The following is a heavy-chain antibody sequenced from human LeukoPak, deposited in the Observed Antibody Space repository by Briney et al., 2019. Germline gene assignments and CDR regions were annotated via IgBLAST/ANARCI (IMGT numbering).Heavy chain of an antibody. Sequence: PSETLSLTCAVYGGSFSGYYWSWIRQPPGKGLEWIGEINHSGSTNYNPSLKSRVTISVDTSKNQFSLKLSSVTAADTAVYYCACSSGSYYPEAFDYWGQGTLVTVSS. J-gene: IGHJ4*02. CDR1: GGSFSGYY. CDR3: ACSSGSYYPEAFDY. D-gene: IGHD3-10*01. V-gene: IGHV4-34*01. CDR2: INHSGST.